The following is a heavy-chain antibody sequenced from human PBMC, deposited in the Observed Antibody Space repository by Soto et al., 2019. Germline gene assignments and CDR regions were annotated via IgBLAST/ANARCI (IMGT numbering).Heavy chain of an antibody. V-gene: IGHV3-23*01. D-gene: IGHD5-12*01. Sequence: EVQLLESGGDLVQPGGSLRLSCAASGFSFSSYAMVWVRQAPGKGLEWVSVISGRGGSSYFADSVKGRFTISRDNSKNVLSLEMNSLRVEDTVKYFCAKGSIEYSASIDYWGQGTLVLVSS. J-gene: IGHJ4*02. CDR1: GFSFSSYA. CDR2: ISGRGGSS. CDR3: AKGSIEYSASIDY.